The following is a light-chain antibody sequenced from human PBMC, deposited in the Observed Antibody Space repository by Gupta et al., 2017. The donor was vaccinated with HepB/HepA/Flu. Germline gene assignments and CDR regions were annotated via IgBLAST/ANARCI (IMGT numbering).Light chain of an antibody. V-gene: IGLV3-21*02. CDR1: NIGSNT. Sequence: SYVLTQPPSVSVAPGETASITCGGNNIGSNTVHWYLQRPGQAPVLVVYDDSDRPSGIPGQFSGSNSGNTATLAISRVEAGDEADYYCQVWDSRSDHWVFGGGTKLTVL. CDR2: DDS. CDR3: QVWDSRSDHWV. J-gene: IGLJ3*02.